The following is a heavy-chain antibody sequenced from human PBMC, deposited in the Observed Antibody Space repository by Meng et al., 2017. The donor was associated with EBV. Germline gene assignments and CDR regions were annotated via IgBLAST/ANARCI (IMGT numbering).Heavy chain of an antibody. CDR1: GGTFSSYA. CDR2: IIPIFGTA. J-gene: IGHJ4*02. Sequence: GDLVQSGGEVEKPGSSVKRSCKASGGTFSSYAISRVRQAPGQGLEWMGGIIPIFGTANYAQKFQGRVTITADKSTSTAYMELSSLRSEDTAVYYCARAEIAAAGRLDYWGQGTLVTSPQ. CDR3: ARAEIAAAGRLDY. V-gene: IGHV1-69*06. D-gene: IGHD6-13*01.